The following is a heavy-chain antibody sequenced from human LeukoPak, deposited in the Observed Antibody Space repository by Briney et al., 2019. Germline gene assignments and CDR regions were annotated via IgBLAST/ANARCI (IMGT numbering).Heavy chain of an antibody. J-gene: IGHJ4*02. V-gene: IGHV3-66*01. D-gene: IGHD4-23*01. CDR1: GFIVSANY. CDR3: ARGSTVVTPGVFEH. Sequence: GGSLRLSCAGSGFIVSANYLSWVRQAPGKGLEWLSVIYSDGSTYYADSVKGRFTISRDNSKNTLFLQMNSLRVEDTAIYYCARGSTVVTPGVFEHWGQGTLVTVSS. CDR2: IYSDGST.